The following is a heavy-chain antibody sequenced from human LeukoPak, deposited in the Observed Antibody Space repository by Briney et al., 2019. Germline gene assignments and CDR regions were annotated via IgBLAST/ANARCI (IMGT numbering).Heavy chain of an antibody. Sequence: GASVKVSCKASGYTFTGYYMHWVRQAPGQGLEWMRWINPDNGGTNYAQKFQGRVTMTRDMSISTAYTELSRLRSDDTAVYYCARDPSNSGYDYLYYFDYWGQGTLVTVSS. V-gene: IGHV1-2*02. CDR2: INPDNGGT. CDR1: GYTFTGYY. J-gene: IGHJ4*02. D-gene: IGHD5-12*01. CDR3: ARDPSNSGYDYLYYFDY.